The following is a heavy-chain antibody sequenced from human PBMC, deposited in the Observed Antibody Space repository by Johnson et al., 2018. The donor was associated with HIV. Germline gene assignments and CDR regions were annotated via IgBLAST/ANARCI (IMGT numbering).Heavy chain of an antibody. D-gene: IGHD3-10*01. V-gene: IGHV3-66*01. Sequence: VQLVESGGGLVQPGGSLRLSCAASGLTVSSNYMSWVRQAPGKGLEWVSVIYSGGSTYYADSVKGRFTISRDNSKNTLYLQMNSLRAEDTAVYYCASCITPDAFDIWGQGTMVTVSS. J-gene: IGHJ3*02. CDR2: IYSGGST. CDR1: GLTVSSNY. CDR3: ASCITPDAFDI.